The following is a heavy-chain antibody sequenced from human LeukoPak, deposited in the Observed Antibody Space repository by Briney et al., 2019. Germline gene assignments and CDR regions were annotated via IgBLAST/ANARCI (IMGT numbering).Heavy chain of an antibody. D-gene: IGHD2-15*01. J-gene: IGHJ6*04. CDR2: LKYDGSEG. CDR1: GFLLSNYW. Sequence: PGGSLRLSCAGSGFLLSNYWMSWVRQAPGKGLEWVANLKYDGSEGHYVDSVKGRFTIHRDNAKNFLYLQMNSLRHEDTAVYYCARDRHQFGRLWYMDVWGRGTTVAVSS. CDR3: ARDRHQFGRLWYMDV. V-gene: IGHV3-7*01.